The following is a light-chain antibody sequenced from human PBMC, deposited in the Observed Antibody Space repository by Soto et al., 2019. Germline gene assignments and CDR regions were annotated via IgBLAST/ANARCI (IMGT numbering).Light chain of an antibody. V-gene: IGKV1-27*01. CDR3: QKYNSAPLT. CDR1: QVINNY. Sequence: DIQMTQSPSSLSASVGDTVTITCRASQVINNYLVWYQQKPGKVPKLLMYGASTLQSGVPARFIGSRSGTEYTLTISSLQPEDVATYYCQKYNSAPLTFAGGTRVEIK. J-gene: IGKJ4*01. CDR2: GAS.